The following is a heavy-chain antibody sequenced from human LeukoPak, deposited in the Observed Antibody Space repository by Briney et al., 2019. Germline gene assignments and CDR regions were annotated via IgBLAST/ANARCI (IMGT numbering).Heavy chain of an antibody. V-gene: IGHV4-61*02. CDR3: ARGRDGYNFLNRGEYYYFDY. CDR1: GGSISSGSYY. D-gene: IGHD5-24*01. CDR2: FYTSGST. Sequence: PSQTLSLTCTVSGGSISSGSYYWSWIRQPPGKGLEWIGRFYTSGSTNYNPSLKSRVTISVDTSKNQFSLKLNSVTAADTAVYYCARGRDGYNFLNRGEYYYFDYWGQGTLVAVSS. J-gene: IGHJ4*02.